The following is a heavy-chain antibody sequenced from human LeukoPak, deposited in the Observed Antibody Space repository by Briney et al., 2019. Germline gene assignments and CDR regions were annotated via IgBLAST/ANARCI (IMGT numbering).Heavy chain of an antibody. CDR2: ISRDGGTA. V-gene: IGHV3-43*01. D-gene: IGHD2-8*01. CDR1: GFTFDDYS. Sequence: GSLRLSCVASGFTFDDYSFHWVRQVPGKGLEWLSLISRDGGTAYYADSVKGRFTISRDNRKNSLYLQMNSLRTEDTGLYYCTKDRYCTTTFCPLDYWGQGTLVTVSS. J-gene: IGHJ4*02. CDR3: TKDRYCTTTFCPLDY.